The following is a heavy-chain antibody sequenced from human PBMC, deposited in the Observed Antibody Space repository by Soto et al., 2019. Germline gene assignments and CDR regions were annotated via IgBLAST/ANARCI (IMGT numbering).Heavy chain of an antibody. CDR1: GGSFNSGSDY. Sequence: AILSLTFTVSGGSFNSGSDYGSWIRQPPGKGLEWIGYIYYSGSTNYNPSLKSRVTISVDTSKNQFSLKLSSVTAADTAVYYCARLGKYSSSSYYYGMDVWGQGTTVTVSS. D-gene: IGHD6-13*01. V-gene: IGHV4-61*01. CDR2: IYYSGST. J-gene: IGHJ6*02. CDR3: ARLGKYSSSSYYYGMDV.